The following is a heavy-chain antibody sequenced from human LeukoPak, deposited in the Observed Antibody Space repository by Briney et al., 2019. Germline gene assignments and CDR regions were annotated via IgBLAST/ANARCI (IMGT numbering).Heavy chain of an antibody. CDR3: ARDAGDSGYGCDL. Sequence: GSLRLSCAASGLTFSSHWMHWVRQAPGKGLEWVSHIRWTGETFYADSVKGRFTMSRDTARNSVFLEMNNLRGEDTAVYHCARDAGDSGYGCDLWGQGTLVTVSS. V-gene: IGHV3-48*01. J-gene: IGHJ5*02. D-gene: IGHD5-12*01. CDR1: GLTFSSHW. CDR2: IRWTGET.